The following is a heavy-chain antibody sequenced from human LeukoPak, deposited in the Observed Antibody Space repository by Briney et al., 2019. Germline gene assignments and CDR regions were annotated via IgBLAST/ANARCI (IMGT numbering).Heavy chain of an antibody. J-gene: IGHJ4*02. D-gene: IGHD1-26*01. CDR2: ISSSSSFI. V-gene: IGHV3-21*01. Sequence: GGSLRLSCATSGFTFSFYNMNWVRQAPRKGLEWVSSISSSSSFIYYADSVKGRFTISRDNTENSLYLQMNSLRAEDTAIYYCARGGYTGSDVGDYWGQGTLVTVSS. CDR3: ARGGYTGSDVGDY. CDR1: GFTFSFYN.